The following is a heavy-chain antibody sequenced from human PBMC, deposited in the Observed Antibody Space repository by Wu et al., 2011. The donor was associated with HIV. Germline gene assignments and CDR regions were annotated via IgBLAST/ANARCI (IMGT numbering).Heavy chain of an antibody. CDR2: ISAYSGNT. Sequence: QVQLVQSGAEVKRPGASVKVSCKTSGYTFTTYGVSWVRQAPGQGLEWMGWISAYSGNTNYAQKFQGRVTMITDTSTNTAYMELKSLGSDDTAVYYCARGLPGEWLPGSDWGQGTLVSVSS. V-gene: IGHV1-18*01. D-gene: IGHD3-10*01. J-gene: IGHJ4*02. CDR3: ARGLPGEWLPGSD. CDR1: GYTFTTYG.